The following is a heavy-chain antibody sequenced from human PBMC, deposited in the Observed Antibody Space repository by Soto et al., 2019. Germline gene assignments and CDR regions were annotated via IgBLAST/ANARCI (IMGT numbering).Heavy chain of an antibody. J-gene: IGHJ4*02. CDR2: IYPGDSET. V-gene: IGHV5-51*01. D-gene: IGHD3-16*01. Sequence: GESLKISCQTAGYTFDSNWIGWVRQMPGKGLEWMGIIYPGDSETRYSPSFQGQVTFSVDRSFKTAYLQWRSLQASDTAMYYCARLLDSWGEQHYFESWGQETSITVSS. CDR3: ARLLDSWGEQHYFES. CDR1: GYTFDSNW.